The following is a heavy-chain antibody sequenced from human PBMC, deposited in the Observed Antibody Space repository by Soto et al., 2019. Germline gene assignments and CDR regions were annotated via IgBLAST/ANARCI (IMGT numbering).Heavy chain of an antibody. D-gene: IGHD2-2*01. CDR3: AREGLPAAIANHDAFDI. CDR2: ISSSSSYI. CDR1: GFTFGSYS. J-gene: IGHJ3*02. Sequence: EVQLVESGGGLVKPGGSLRLSCAASGFTFGSYSMNWVRQAPGKVLEWVSSISSSSSYIYYVDSVKGRFTISRDNAKNSLYLQRNSLRAEDTAVYYCAREGLPAAIANHDAFDIWGQGAMVAVSS. V-gene: IGHV3-21*01.